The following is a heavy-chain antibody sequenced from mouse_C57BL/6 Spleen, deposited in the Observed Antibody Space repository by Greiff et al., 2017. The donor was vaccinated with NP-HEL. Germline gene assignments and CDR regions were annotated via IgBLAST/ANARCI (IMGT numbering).Heavy chain of an antibody. CDR3: ARDTATGYFDY. CDR2: ISDGGSYT. CDR1: GFTFSSYA. D-gene: IGHD1-2*01. Sequence: DVMLVESGGGLVKPGGSLKLSCAASGFTFSSYAMSWVRQTPEKRLEWVATISDGGSYTYYPDNVKGRFTSSRDDAKNNLYLQRSHLKSEDTAMYYCARDTATGYFDYWGQGTTLTVSS. V-gene: IGHV5-4*01. J-gene: IGHJ2*01.